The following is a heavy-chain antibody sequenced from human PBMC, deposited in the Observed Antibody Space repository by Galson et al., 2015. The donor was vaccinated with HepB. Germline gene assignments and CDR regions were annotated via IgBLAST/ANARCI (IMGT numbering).Heavy chain of an antibody. CDR3: ASRHSYFRSGGWCNGCVF. CDR1: GYSFSAFW. V-gene: IGHV5-10-1*01. CDR2: IDPSDSYT. J-gene: IGHJ4*02. Sequence: QSGAEVKKPGESLRISCKASGYSFSAFWISWVRQVPGKGLEWMGRIDPSDSYTDYSPSFQGHVAISADKAPTTAYLQWSSLKSSDTAVYYCASRHSYFRSGGWCNGCVFWGQGTRVTVSS. D-gene: IGHD3-10*01.